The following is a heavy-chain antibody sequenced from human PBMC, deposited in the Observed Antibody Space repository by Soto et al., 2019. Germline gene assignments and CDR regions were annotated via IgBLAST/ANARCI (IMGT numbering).Heavy chain of an antibody. D-gene: IGHD6-13*01. Sequence: PSVKVSCKASGGTFSSYAISWVRQAPGQGLEWMGGIIPIFGTANYAQKFQGRVTITADESTSTAYMELSSLRSEDTAVYYCARGEIIAAAGIYYYYYGMDVWGQGTTVTVSS. CDR1: GGTFSSYA. J-gene: IGHJ6*02. CDR2: IIPIFGTA. CDR3: ARGEIIAAAGIYYYYYGMDV. V-gene: IGHV1-69*13.